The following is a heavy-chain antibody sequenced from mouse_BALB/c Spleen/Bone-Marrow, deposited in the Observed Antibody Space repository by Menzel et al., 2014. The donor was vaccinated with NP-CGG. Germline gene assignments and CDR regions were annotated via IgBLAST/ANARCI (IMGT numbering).Heavy chain of an antibody. D-gene: IGHD2-4*01. CDR1: GYTFTSYW. CDR2: INPSTGYT. CDR3: ARREFDCARFAY. Sequence: QVQLQQSGAELAKPGASVKMSCKASGYTFTSYWMHWVKQRPGQGLEWIGYINPSTGYTEYNQKFKDKATLTADKSSSTAYMQLSSLTSEDSAVYYCARREFDCARFAYWGQGTLVTVSA. V-gene: IGHV1-7*01. J-gene: IGHJ3*01.